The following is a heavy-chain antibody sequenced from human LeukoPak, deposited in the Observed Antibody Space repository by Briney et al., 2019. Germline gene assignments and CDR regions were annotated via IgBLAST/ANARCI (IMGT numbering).Heavy chain of an antibody. CDR3: ASPRRSSSWYLYYFDY. J-gene: IGHJ4*02. CDR2: ISTSGGST. Sequence: PGGSLRLSCAASGFTFSSYAMSWVRQAPGKGLEWVSAISTSGGSTYYADSVKGRFTLSRDNSKNTLYLQMNSLRAEDTAVYYCASPRRSSSWYLYYFDYWGQGNLVTVSS. D-gene: IGHD6-13*01. CDR1: GFTFSSYA. V-gene: IGHV3-23*01.